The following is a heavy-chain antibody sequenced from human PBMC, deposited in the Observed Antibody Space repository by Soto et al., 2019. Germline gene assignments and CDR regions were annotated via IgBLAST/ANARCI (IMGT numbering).Heavy chain of an antibody. CDR2: VYYSGST. D-gene: IGHD5-18*01. J-gene: IGHJ3*01. CDR3: ARARYNYGYPHKAFDV. V-gene: IGHV4-59*01. Sequence: PSETLSLTCSVSGDSISTYYWSWIRQAPGKALEWIGYVYYSGSTNYNPSLQSRVTISVDTSKKKFSLSLSSVTAVDTAVYFCARARYNYGYPHKAFDVWGQGTTVTVSS. CDR1: GDSISTYY.